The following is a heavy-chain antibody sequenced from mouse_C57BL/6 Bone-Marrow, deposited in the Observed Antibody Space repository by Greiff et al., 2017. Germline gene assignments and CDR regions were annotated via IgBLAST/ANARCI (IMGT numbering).Heavy chain of an antibody. CDR3: ARGGGYPFAY. CDR1: GFTFSSYG. J-gene: IGHJ3*01. CDR2: ISSGGSYT. D-gene: IGHD2-2*01. Sequence: EVKLVESGGDLVKPGGSLKLSCAASGFTFSSYGMSWVRQTPDKRLEWVATISSGGSYTYYPDSVKGRFTISRDNAKNTLYLQMSRLKSEDTAMYYCARGGGYPFAYWGQGTLVTVSA. V-gene: IGHV5-6*02.